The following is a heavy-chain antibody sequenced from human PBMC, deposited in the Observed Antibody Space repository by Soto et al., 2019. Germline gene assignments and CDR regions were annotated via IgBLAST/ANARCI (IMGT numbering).Heavy chain of an antibody. D-gene: IGHD6-13*01. CDR1: GFTFSNSA. J-gene: IGHJ4*02. V-gene: IGHV3-64D*06. CDR3: VKGYSSSWYVWFDY. CDR2: ISSSGGST. Sequence: EVQLVESGGGLVQPGGSLRLSCSASGFTFSNSAMHGVRQAPGKGLEYVSAISSSGGSTYYADSVKGRFTISRDNSKNALYLQMSSLRVEDTAVYYGVKGYSSSWYVWFDYWGQGTLVTVSS.